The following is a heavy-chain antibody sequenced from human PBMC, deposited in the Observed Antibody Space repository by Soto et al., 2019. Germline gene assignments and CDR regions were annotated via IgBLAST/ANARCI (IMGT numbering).Heavy chain of an antibody. V-gene: IGHV1-18*01. CDR1: GYTFTSYG. CDR3: ARDCSSTSCSYYYYYYMDV. CDR2: ISAYNGNT. J-gene: IGHJ6*03. D-gene: IGHD2-2*01. Sequence: ASVKVSCKASGYTFTSYGISWGRQAPGQGLEWMGWISAYNGNTNYAQKLQGRVTMTTDTSTSTAYMELRSLRSDDTAVYYCARDCSSTSCSYYYYYYMDVWGKGTTVTVSS.